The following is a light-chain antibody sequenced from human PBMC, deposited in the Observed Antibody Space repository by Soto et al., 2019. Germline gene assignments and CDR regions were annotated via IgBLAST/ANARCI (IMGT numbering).Light chain of an antibody. CDR1: QSVWSTY. J-gene: IGKJ4*01. CDR2: GVS. V-gene: IGKV3-20*01. CDR3: QQYGGSPTT. Sequence: EIVLTQSPGTLSLSPGERATLSCRASQSVWSTYLAWYQQKPGQAPRLLIYGVSSRATGIPDRFSGGGSGIDFTLTISRLEAEDFAVYYCQQYGGSPTTFGGGTRVEIK.